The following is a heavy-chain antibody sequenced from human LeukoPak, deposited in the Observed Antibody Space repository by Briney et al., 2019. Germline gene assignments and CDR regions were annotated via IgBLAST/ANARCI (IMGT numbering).Heavy chain of an antibody. CDR2: ISGSGGST. Sequence: QPGRSLRLSCAASGFTFSSYGMHWVRQAPGKGLEWVSAISGSGGSTYYADSVKGRFTISRDNSKNTLYLQMNSLRAEDTAVYYCAKDRLEWLVQILFDYWGQGTLVTVSS. CDR3: AKDRLEWLVQILFDY. J-gene: IGHJ4*02. D-gene: IGHD6-19*01. CDR1: GFTFSSYG. V-gene: IGHV3-23*01.